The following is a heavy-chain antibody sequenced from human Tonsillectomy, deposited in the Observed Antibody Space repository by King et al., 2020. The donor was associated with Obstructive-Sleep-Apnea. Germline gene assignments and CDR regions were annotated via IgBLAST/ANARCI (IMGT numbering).Heavy chain of an antibody. Sequence: VQLVESGGGLVQPGRSLRLSCAASGFTFDDYAMHWVRQAPGKGLEWVSGISWNSGSIGYADSVKGRFTISRDNAKNSLYLQMNSLRAEDTALYYCAKDIYFSLGHCSGGSCYSGLDYWGQGTLVTVSS. V-gene: IGHV3-9*01. J-gene: IGHJ4*02. D-gene: IGHD2-15*01. CDR1: GFTFDDYA. CDR3: AKDIYFSLGHCSGGSCYSGLDY. CDR2: ISWNSGSI.